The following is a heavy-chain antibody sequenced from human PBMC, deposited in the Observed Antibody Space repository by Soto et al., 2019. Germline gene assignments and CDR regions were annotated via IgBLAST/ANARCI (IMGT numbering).Heavy chain of an antibody. D-gene: IGHD6-13*01. V-gene: IGHV3-23*01. CDR1: GFTFDTYA. CDR3: AKDLIAATGTPSYYFDS. CDR2: VSGSGLYT. Sequence: EVQLLESGGGLVQPGGSLRLSCVASGFTFDTYAISWVRQAPGKGLEWVSTVSGSGLYTYYTDYVKGRFTISRDNPRNTLYLQMNRLRLEDTAVYFCAKDLIAATGTPSYYFDSWGQGTLVTVSS. J-gene: IGHJ4*02.